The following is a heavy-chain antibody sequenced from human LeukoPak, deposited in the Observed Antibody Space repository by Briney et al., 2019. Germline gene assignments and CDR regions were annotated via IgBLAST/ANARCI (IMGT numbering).Heavy chain of an antibody. CDR3: ARDRIAVAGKGFDY. CDR1: GDSVSSNSAA. Sequence: SQTLSLTCAISGDSVSSNSAAWNWIRQSPSRGLEWLGRTYYRSKWYNDYAVSVKSRITIKPDTSKNKFSLQLNSVTAADTAVYYCARDRIAVAGKGFDYWGQGTLVTVSS. V-gene: IGHV6-1*01. J-gene: IGHJ4*02. CDR2: TYYRSKWYN. D-gene: IGHD6-19*01.